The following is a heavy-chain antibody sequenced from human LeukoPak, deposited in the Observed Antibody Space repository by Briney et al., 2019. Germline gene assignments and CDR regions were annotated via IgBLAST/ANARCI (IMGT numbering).Heavy chain of an antibody. Sequence: ASVSVSCKASGGTFSSYAISWVRQAPGQGLEWMGGIIPIFGTANYAEKFQGRVTITADESTSTAYIEERRQRCEDTGVYYCARDYRDRSSYSHFDSWGQGTLVTVSS. J-gene: IGHJ4*02. V-gene: IGHV1-69*13. CDR3: ARDYRDRSSYSHFDS. CDR1: GGTFSSYA. CDR2: IIPIFGTA. D-gene: IGHD2-15*01.